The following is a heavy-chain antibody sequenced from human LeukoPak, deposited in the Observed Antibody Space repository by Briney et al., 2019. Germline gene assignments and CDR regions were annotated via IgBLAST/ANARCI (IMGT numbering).Heavy chain of an antibody. CDR2: IYHSGST. CDR3: ARGGSPVPLY. D-gene: IGHD1-26*01. V-gene: IGHV4-38-2*01. J-gene: IGHJ4*02. Sequence: PSETLSLTCAVSGYSISSGYYWGWIRQPPGKGLEWIGSIYHSGSTYYNPSLKSRVTISVDTSKNQFSLKLSSVTAADTAAYYCARGGSPVPLYWGQGTLVTVSS. CDR1: GYSISSGYY.